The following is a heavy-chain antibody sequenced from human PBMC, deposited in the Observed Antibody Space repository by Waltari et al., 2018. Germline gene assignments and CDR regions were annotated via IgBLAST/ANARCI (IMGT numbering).Heavy chain of an antibody. J-gene: IGHJ4*02. D-gene: IGHD6-13*01. CDR3: ATSPIALFGTLY. V-gene: IGHV1-24*01. CDR1: GNTLTELS. Sequence: QVQLVQSGAEVKKPGASVKVSCKVSGNTLTELSMHWVRQAPGKGLEWMGGFDPEDGGTIYAQSFQGRVTMTEDTSTDTAYMAVSSLGSEDTAVYYCATSPIALFGTLYWGQGTLVTVSS. CDR2: FDPEDGGT.